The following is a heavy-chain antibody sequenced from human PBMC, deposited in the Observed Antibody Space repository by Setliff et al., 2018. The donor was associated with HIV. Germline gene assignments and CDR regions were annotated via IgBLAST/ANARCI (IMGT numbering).Heavy chain of an antibody. CDR3: AKAMGHLPYFFDS. V-gene: IGHV3-23*01. CDR2: IRGRGSST. J-gene: IGHJ4*02. Sequence: GGSLRLSCVASGFTFREKAMTWVRQPPGKGLEWISGIRGRGSSTYYADAARGRFTISRDNSRDTVFLEMTSLSPEDTAVYYCAKAMGHLPYFFDSWGQGTLVTVSS. CDR1: GFTFREKA.